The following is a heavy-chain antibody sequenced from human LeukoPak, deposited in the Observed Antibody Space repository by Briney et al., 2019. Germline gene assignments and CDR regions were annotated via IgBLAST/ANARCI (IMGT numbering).Heavy chain of an antibody. CDR2: IHYTGTT. D-gene: IGHD6-13*01. CDR1: GGSLRSSSYK. V-gene: IGHV4-39*07. Sequence: PSETLSLTCTVSGGSLRSSSYKWGWIRQPPGKGLECIGSIHYTGTTFYNPSLKSRVTISVDTSKNQFSLKLSSVTAADTAVYYCARSYSSNFRVENAFDIWGQGTMVTVSS. J-gene: IGHJ3*02. CDR3: ARSYSSNFRVENAFDI.